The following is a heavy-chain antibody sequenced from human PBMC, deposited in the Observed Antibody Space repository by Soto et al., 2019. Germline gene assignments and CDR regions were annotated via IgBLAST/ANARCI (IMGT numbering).Heavy chain of an antibody. CDR3: ARPPGYISDWYYFDL. Sequence: QVQLVQSGAEVKKPGASVKVSCEASGYSFIDYYIHWERQAPGQGFEWMGRISPKSGGTNYAQKFEGRVTMTWDTSLNTAYMELSSLISEDTAVYYCARPPGYISDWYYFDLWGQGTRVTVSS. V-gene: IGHV1-2*02. CDR2: ISPKSGGT. J-gene: IGHJ4*02. D-gene: IGHD3-9*01. CDR1: GYSFIDYY.